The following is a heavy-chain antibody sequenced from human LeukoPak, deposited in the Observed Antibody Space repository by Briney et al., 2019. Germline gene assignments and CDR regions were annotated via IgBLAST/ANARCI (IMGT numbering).Heavy chain of an antibody. D-gene: IGHD2-8*01. CDR1: GFTFSNYA. J-gene: IGHJ4*02. CDR3: AKGYCTNGVCPPFDY. Sequence: GGSLRLSCAASGFTFSNYAMHWVRQAPGKGLEWVAVISNDGSNKYYADSVKGRFTISRDNSKNTLYLQMNSLRAEDTAVYYCAKGYCTNGVCPPFDYWGQGTLVTVSS. CDR2: ISNDGSNK. V-gene: IGHV3-30-3*01.